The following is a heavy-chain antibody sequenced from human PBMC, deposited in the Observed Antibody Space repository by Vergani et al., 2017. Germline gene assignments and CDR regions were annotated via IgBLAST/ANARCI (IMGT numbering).Heavy chain of an antibody. CDR1: GYTFTGYY. D-gene: IGHD3-10*01. CDR2: NNPNSGGT. V-gene: IGHV1-2*02. CDR3: ARDISGYYGSGSYYDSRWFDP. J-gene: IGHJ5*02. Sequence: QVQLVQSGAEVKKPGALVKVFRKAFGYTFTGYYMHLVRQAPGQGLEWVGWNNPNSGGTNYAQKFQGRVTMTRDTSISTAYMELSRPRSDDTAVYYCARDISGYYGSGSYYDSRWFDPWGQGTLVTVSS.